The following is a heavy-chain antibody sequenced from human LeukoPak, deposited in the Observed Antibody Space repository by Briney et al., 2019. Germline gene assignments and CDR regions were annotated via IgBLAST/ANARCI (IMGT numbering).Heavy chain of an antibody. V-gene: IGHV1-69*06. D-gene: IGHD2-15*01. CDR1: GGTFSSYA. CDR2: IIPIFGTA. Sequence: GASVKVSCKASGGTFSSYAISWVRQAPGQGLEWMGGIIPIFGTANYAQKFQGRVTVTADKSTSTAYMELSSLRSEDTAVYYCARSRGGHYFDYWGQGTLVTVSS. CDR3: ARSRGGHYFDY. J-gene: IGHJ4*02.